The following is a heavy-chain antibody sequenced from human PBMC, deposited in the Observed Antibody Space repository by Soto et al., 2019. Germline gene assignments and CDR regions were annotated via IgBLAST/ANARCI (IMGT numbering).Heavy chain of an antibody. V-gene: IGHV1-46*01. CDR2: INSSGGFT. Sequence: ASVKVSCKASGYTFTSYYMHWVRQAPGQGLDWMGMINSSGGFTTYAQKFQGRVTMTRDTSTNTIYMELSSLRSEDTAVYYCARGRNVLNYSDSSGQDSYFDYWGQGSLVTISS. CDR3: ARGRNVLNYSDSSGQDSYFDY. D-gene: IGHD3-22*01. J-gene: IGHJ4*02. CDR1: GYTFTSYY.